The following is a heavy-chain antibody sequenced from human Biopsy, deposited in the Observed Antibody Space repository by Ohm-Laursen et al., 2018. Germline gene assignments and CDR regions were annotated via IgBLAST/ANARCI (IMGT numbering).Heavy chain of an antibody. V-gene: IGHV4-31*02. D-gene: IGHD3-9*01. CDR2: ISYNERT. Sequence: TLSLTWRVSGASVKTSGYFWAWIRQRPGKGLEWIGYISYNERTHYNPSLTSRLAISFDTSNNRISLQLRSVSVADTAVYYRVREPKTGTAEAWYFDLWGRGSPVTVPS. CDR1: GASVKTSGYF. CDR3: VREPKTGTAEAWYFDL. J-gene: IGHJ2*01.